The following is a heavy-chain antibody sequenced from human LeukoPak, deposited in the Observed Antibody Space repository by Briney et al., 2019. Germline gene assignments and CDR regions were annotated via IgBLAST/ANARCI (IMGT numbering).Heavy chain of an antibody. CDR2: IRYDGSNT. V-gene: IGHV3-30*02. D-gene: IGHD1-7*01. CDR1: GFTFSSYG. Sequence: GGSLRLSCAASGFTFSSYGMHWVRQAPGKGLEWVTFIRYDGSNTYYADSVKGRFTISRDNSKNTVYLQMNSLRAEDTAVYYCAKFGNYDLTKFYYMDVWGKGTTVTVSS. CDR3: AKFGNYDLTKFYYMDV. J-gene: IGHJ6*03.